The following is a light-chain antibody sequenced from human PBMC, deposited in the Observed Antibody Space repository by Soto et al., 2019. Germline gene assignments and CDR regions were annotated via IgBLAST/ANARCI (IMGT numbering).Light chain of an antibody. Sequence: QSALTQPPSASGSPGQSVTISCTGTSSDVGGYDYVSWHQQHPGKAPKVIIYGVNKRPSGVPDRFSGSKSGNTASLTISRLQAEDEAEYYCSSFAGSYGLFGGGTQLTVL. J-gene: IGLJ2*01. V-gene: IGLV2-8*01. CDR1: SSDVGGYDY. CDR3: SSFAGSYGL. CDR2: GVN.